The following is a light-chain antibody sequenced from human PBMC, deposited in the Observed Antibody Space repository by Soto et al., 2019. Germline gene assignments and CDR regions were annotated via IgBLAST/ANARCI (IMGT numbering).Light chain of an antibody. CDR3: LLSYNGAYV. CDR2: DTV. CDR1: TGTVTSGHY. V-gene: IGLV7-46*01. Sequence: QSLVTQEASLTVSPGGTVTLTCGSSTGTVTSGHYPYWFQQKPGQAPRTLIYDTVKRHPWTPARSSGSLPGGKAALTLSGAQPEDEANYYCLLSYNGAYVFGPGTKVTVL. J-gene: IGLJ1*01.